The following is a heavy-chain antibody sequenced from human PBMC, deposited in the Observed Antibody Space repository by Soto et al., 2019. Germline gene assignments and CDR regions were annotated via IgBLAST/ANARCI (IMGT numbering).Heavy chain of an antibody. V-gene: IGHV2-5*01. Sequence: SGPTLVNPTQTLTLTCSVSGFSLSARGVGVGWIRQPPGKALEWLAIIYWNDDKPYSPSLKSRLTITKDTAENQVVLTMTNMDPVDTATYFCAHSPWGAAPDYWGQGTVVTVSS. CDR2: IYWNDDK. D-gene: IGHD3-16*01. CDR1: GFSLSARGVG. CDR3: AHSPWGAAPDY. J-gene: IGHJ4*02.